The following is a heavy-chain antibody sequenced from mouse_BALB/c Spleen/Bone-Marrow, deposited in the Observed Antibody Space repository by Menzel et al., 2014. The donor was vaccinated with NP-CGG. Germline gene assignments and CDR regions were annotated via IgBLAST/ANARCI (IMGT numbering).Heavy chain of an antibody. CDR3: ARNGNYGAWFAY. CDR2: IDPAYGNT. V-gene: IGHV14-3*02. D-gene: IGHD2-1*01. J-gene: IGHJ3*01. Sequence: VQLQQSGAELVKPGASVKLSCTASGFNIKDTYMHWVKQRPEQGLEWIGRIDPAYGNTKYDPKFHGKATITADTSSNTAYLQLSSLTSEDTAVYYCARNGNYGAWFAYWGQGTLVTVSA. CDR1: GFNIKDTY.